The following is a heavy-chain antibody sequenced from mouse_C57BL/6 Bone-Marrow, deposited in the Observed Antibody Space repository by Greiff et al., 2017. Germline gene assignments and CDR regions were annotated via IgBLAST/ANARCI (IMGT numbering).Heavy chain of an antibody. Sequence: EVQLQQSGPVLVKPGASVKMSCKASGYTFTDYYMNWVKQSHGKSLEWIGVINPYNGGTSYNQKFKGKATLTVDKSSSTAYMELNSLTSEDSAVYYCARRPVGWYFDVWGTGTTVTVSS. J-gene: IGHJ1*03. D-gene: IGHD1-1*01. CDR3: ARRPVGWYFDV. CDR2: INPYNGGT. V-gene: IGHV1-19*01. CDR1: GYTFTDYY.